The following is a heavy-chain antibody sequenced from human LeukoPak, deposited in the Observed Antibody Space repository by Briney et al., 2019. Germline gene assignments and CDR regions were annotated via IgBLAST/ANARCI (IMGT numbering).Heavy chain of an antibody. Sequence: SGGSLRLSCAASGFTFSDYYMSWIRQAPGKGLEWVSYISSSDSTIYYADSVKGRFTISRDNAKNSLYLQMNSLRAEDTAVYYCATIAAAGPFDYWGQGTLVTVSS. V-gene: IGHV3-11*01. J-gene: IGHJ4*02. CDR2: ISSSDSTI. D-gene: IGHD6-13*01. CDR1: GFTFSDYY. CDR3: ATIAAAGPFDY.